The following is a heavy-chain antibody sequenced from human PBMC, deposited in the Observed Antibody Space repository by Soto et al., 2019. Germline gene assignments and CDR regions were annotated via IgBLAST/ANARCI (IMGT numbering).Heavy chain of an antibody. D-gene: IGHD3-22*01. CDR3: ARAYTSGYQSHFDF. J-gene: IGHJ4*02. CDR2: MNLSGDYT. CDR1: GYTFTSYY. Sequence: ASVKVSCRASGYTFTSYYIHWVRQAPGQGLEWMGIMNLSGDYTKYEQRFQGRVTMTRDTSTSTVYMELSSLRSEDTAVYYCARAYTSGYQSHFDFWGQGTLVTVSS. V-gene: IGHV1-46*01.